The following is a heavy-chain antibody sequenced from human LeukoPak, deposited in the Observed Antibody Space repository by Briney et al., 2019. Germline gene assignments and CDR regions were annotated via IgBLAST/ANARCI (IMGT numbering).Heavy chain of an antibody. J-gene: IGHJ4*02. CDR3: ARAIQFGGYFDY. D-gene: IGHD2-15*01. V-gene: IGHV3-53*01. CDR2: IFGAATT. Sequence: GGSLRLSCAASGFTVSGDYMSWVRQAPGKGLEWVSVIFGAATTYYADSFKGRFTTSRDNSKNTLYLQMNSLRAEDTAVYYCARAIQFGGYFDYWGQGALVTVST. CDR1: GFTVSGDY.